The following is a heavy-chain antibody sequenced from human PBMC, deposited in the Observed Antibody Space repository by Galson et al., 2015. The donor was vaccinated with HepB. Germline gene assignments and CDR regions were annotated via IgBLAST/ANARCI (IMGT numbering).Heavy chain of an antibody. CDR3: ASLAVAGNPVDY. J-gene: IGHJ4*02. CDR2: IYYSGST. Sequence: TLSLTCTVSGGSISSYYWSWIRQPPGKGLEWIGYIYYSGSTNYNPSLKSRVTISVDTSKNQFSLKLSSVTAADTAVYYCASLAVAGNPVDYWGQGTLVTVSS. V-gene: IGHV4-59*08. CDR1: GGSISSYY. D-gene: IGHD6-19*01.